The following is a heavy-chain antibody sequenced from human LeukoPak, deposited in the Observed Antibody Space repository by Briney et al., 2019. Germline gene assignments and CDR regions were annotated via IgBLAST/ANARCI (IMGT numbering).Heavy chain of an antibody. J-gene: IGHJ5*02. CDR3: ARDGDYGGNDRGDS. Sequence: INPSGGSTSYAQKFQGRVTMTRDTSTSTVYMELSSLRSEDTAVYYCARDGDYGGNDRGDSWGQGTLVTVSS. V-gene: IGHV1-46*01. CDR2: INPSGGST. D-gene: IGHD4-23*01.